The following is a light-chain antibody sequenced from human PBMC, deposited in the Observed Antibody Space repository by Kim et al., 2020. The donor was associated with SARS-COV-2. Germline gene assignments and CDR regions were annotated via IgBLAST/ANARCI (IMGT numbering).Light chain of an antibody. CDR3: LCPDGSGNIGL. CDR1: SSRSYF. CDR2: GSN. V-gene: IGLV3-19*01. J-gene: IGLJ3*02. Sequence: ASGHTIQITCQGDSSRSYFTGWYQQTPGPAPVLVIYGSNNRPSAIPARFAGSRSGNTASLTITGAQAEDEADYYCLCPDGSGNIGLFGGGTQLTVL.